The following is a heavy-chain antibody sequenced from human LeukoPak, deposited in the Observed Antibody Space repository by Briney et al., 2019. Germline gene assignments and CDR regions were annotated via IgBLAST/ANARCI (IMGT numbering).Heavy chain of an antibody. V-gene: IGHV7-4-1*02. CDR3: ARAYTFEGYYSDAFDI. J-gene: IGHJ3*02. Sequence: ASVKVSCKASGYTFTSYAMNWVRQAPGQGLEWMGWINTNTGNPTYAQGFTGRFVFSLDTSVSTAYLQNSSLKAEDTAVYYCARAYTFEGYYSDAFDIWGQGTMVTVSS. D-gene: IGHD3-16*01. CDR2: INTNTGNP. CDR1: GYTFTSYA.